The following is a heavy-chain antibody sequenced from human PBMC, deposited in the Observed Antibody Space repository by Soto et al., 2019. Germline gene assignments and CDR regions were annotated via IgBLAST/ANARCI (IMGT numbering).Heavy chain of an antibody. J-gene: IGHJ4*02. D-gene: IGHD2-2*01. CDR3: ARIDIVVVPAAMQYFDY. Sequence: PSETLSLTCAVYGGSFSGYYWSWIRQPPGKGLEWIGEINHSGSTNYNPSLKSRVTISVDTSKNQFSLKLSSVTAADTAVYYCARIDIVVVPAAMQYFDYWGQGTLVTVSS. CDR2: INHSGST. V-gene: IGHV4-34*01. CDR1: GGSFSGYY.